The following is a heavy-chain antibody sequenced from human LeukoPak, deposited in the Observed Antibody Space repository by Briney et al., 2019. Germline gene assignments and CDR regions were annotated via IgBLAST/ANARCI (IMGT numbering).Heavy chain of an antibody. CDR1: GFTFSRNV. V-gene: IGHV3-30*01. J-gene: IGHJ6*03. D-gene: IGHD3-10*01. CDR2: TSYDGNNK. Sequence: GRSLRLSCAASGFTFSRNVMHWVRQAPGKGLERVALTSYDGNNKFYADSVKGRFTISRDNSRNTLYLQMNSLRGEDAAVYSCARGGIPTGPYYYFYYMDVWGKGTAVTASS. CDR3: ARGGIPTGPYYYFYYMDV.